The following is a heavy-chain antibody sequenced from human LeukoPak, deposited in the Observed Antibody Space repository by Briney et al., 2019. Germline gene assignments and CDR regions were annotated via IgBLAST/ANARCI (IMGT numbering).Heavy chain of an antibody. V-gene: IGHV3-53*01. Sequence: GGSLRLSCAASGFTVSSNYMSWVRQAPGKGLEWVSVIYSGGNTYYADPVKGRFTISRDNSKNTLYLQMTSLRAEDTAVYYCARADYYDSSGYNDYWGQGTLVTVSS. D-gene: IGHD3-22*01. CDR1: GFTVSSNY. J-gene: IGHJ4*02. CDR2: IYSGGNT. CDR3: ARADYYDSSGYNDY.